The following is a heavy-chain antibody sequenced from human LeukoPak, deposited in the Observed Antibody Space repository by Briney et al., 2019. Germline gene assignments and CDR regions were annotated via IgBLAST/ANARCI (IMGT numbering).Heavy chain of an antibody. CDR2: IKQDGSEK. CDR1: GFTFSSYW. J-gene: IGHJ3*02. V-gene: IGHV3-7*01. D-gene: IGHD3-10*01. Sequence: GGSLRLSCAASGFTFSSYWMSWVRQAPGKGLEWVANIKQDGSEKYYVDSVKGRFTISRDNAKNSLYLQMNSLRAEDTAVYYCARGFVSAADRIIMVRGEGAFDIWGQGTMVTVSS. CDR3: ARGFVSAADRIIMVRGEGAFDI.